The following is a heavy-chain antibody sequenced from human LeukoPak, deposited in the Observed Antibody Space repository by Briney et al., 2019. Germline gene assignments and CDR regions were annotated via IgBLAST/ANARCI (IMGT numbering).Heavy chain of an antibody. J-gene: IGHJ1*01. CDR3: ARGTGCSTTSCYGTHFHH. Sequence: SETLSLTCTVSGYSISSGYYWSWIRQPPGKGLEWIGYVYSSGSTNYNSSLKSRVTISVDTSKNQFSLNLNSVTAADTAVYYCARGTGCSTTSCYGTHFHHWGQGTLVTVSS. V-gene: IGHV4-61*01. D-gene: IGHD2-2*01. CDR1: GYSISSGYY. CDR2: VYSSGST.